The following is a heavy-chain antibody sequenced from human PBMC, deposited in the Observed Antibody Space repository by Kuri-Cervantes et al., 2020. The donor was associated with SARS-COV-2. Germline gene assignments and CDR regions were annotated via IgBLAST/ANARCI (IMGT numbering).Heavy chain of an antibody. V-gene: IGHV1-2*04. Sequence: ASVKVSCKASGYTFTGYYMHWVRQAPGQGLEWMGWINPNSGGTNYAQKFRGWVTMTRDTSISTAYMELSRLRSDDTAVYYCARADPPLAYCGGDCRLLDYWGQGTLVTVSS. CDR1: GYTFTGYY. J-gene: IGHJ4*02. D-gene: IGHD2-21*02. CDR3: ARADPPLAYCGGDCRLLDY. CDR2: INPNSGGT.